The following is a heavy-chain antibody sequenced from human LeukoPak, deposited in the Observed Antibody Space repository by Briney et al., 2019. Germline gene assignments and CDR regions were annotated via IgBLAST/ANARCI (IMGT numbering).Heavy chain of an antibody. V-gene: IGHV4-34*01. D-gene: IGHD4-17*01. J-gene: IGHJ4*02. CDR3: ARGFGDYGANGGEEYDY. CDR2: INHSGST. CDR1: GGSISSYY. Sequence: PSETLSLTCTVSGGSISSYYWSWIRQPPGKGLEWIGEINHSGSTNYNASLKSRVTISVDTSKNLFSLKLSSVTAADTSVYYCARGFGDYGANGGEEYDYWGQGTLVTVSS.